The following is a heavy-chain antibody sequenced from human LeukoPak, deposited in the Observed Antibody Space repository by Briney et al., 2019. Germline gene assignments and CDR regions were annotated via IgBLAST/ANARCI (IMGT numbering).Heavy chain of an antibody. V-gene: IGHV3-21*01. D-gene: IGHD6-19*01. J-gene: IGHJ5*02. CDR1: GFTFSSYS. CDR2: INGSSSYI. CDR3: ARDQSSVAGTTYNWFDP. Sequence: PGGSLRLSCAASGFTFSSYSMNWIRQAPGKGLEWVSSINGSSSYIYYADSVKGRFTISRDNAKNSLYLQMNSLRAEDTAVYYCARDQSSVAGTTYNWFDPWGQGTLVTVSS.